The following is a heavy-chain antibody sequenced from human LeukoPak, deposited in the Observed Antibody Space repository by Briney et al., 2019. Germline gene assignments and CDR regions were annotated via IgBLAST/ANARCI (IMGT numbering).Heavy chain of an antibody. CDR1: GFAFSTYA. V-gene: IGHV3-23*01. CDR2: IRASGANE. D-gene: IGHD4-17*01. Sequence: GGSLRLSCEASGFAFSTYAMFWVRQTPGKGLEWVSGIRASGANEYYGDSAKGRFTVSRDNSKNTLYLQMNNLRSEDTAIYYCAKDPNGDYLGAFDFWGQGTIVTVSS. J-gene: IGHJ3*01. CDR3: AKDPNGDYLGAFDF.